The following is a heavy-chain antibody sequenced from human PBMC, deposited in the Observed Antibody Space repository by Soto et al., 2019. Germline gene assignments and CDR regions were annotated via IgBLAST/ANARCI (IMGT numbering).Heavy chain of an antibody. J-gene: IGHJ1*01. CDR3: ARPDCSGGSCYSIRRYFQH. Sequence: ASVKVSCKASGYTFTGYDMHWVRQAPGQELEWMGWINPNSGGTNYAQKFQGRVTMTRDTSISTAYMELSRLRSDDTAVYYCARPDCSGGSCYSIRRYFQHWGQGTLVTVS. CDR1: GYTFTGYD. D-gene: IGHD2-15*01. CDR2: INPNSGGT. V-gene: IGHV1-2*02.